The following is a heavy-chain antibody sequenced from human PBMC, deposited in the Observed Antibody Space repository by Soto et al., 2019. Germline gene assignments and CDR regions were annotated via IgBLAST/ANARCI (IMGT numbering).Heavy chain of an antibody. CDR1: GFTFSSYS. V-gene: IGHV3-21*01. CDR2: ISSSSSYI. CDR3: ARDLYSSSARYFDY. Sequence: EVQLVESGGGLVKPGGSLRLSCAASGFTFSSYSMNWVRQAPGKGLEWVSSISSSSSYIYYADSVKGRFTISRDNAKXXXXXXXXXXXXXXXXXXXXARDLYSSSARYFDYWGQGTLVTVSS. J-gene: IGHJ4*02. D-gene: IGHD6-6*01.